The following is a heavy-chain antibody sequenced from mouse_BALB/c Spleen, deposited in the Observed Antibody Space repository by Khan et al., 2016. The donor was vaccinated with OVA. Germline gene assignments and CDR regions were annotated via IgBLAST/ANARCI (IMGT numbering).Heavy chain of an antibody. CDR3: ARDGSRYNYAMDY. V-gene: IGHV3-2*02. J-gene: IGHJ4*01. CDR1: GYSITSDYA. CDR2: INYSGST. D-gene: IGHD2-3*01. Sequence: EVQLQESGPGLVKSSQSLSLTCTVTGYSITSDYAWNWIRQFPGNKLEWMGSINYSGSTNYNPSLKSRISITRDTSKNQFFLQLNSVTTEDTATYYCARDGSRYNYAMDYWGQGTAVAVSS.